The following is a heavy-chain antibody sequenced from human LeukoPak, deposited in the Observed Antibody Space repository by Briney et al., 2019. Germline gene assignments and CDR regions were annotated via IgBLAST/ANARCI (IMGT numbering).Heavy chain of an antibody. CDR3: ARGCSGGSCYSEPYYYYYGMDV. CDR2: ISGSGGST. Sequence: PGGSLRLSCAASGFTFSSYAMSWVRRAPGKGLEWVSAISGSGGSTYYADSVKGRFTISRDNAKNSLYLQMNSLRAEDTAVYYCARGCSGGSCYSEPYYYYYGMDVWGQGTTVTVSS. V-gene: IGHV3-23*01. J-gene: IGHJ6*02. CDR1: GFTFSSYA. D-gene: IGHD2-15*01.